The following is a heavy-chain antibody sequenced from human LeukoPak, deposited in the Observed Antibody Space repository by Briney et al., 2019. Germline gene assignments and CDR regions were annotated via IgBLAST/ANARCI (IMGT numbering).Heavy chain of an antibody. CDR2: INHSGST. Sequence: SETLSLTCAVYGGSFSGYYWSWIRQPPGKGLEWIGEINHSGSTNYNPSLKSRVTISVDTSKNQFSLKLSSVTAPDTAVYYCARALGWSRVLGWFDPWGQGTLVTVSS. J-gene: IGHJ5*02. D-gene: IGHD3-3*02. CDR3: ARALGWSRVLGWFDP. V-gene: IGHV4-34*01. CDR1: GGSFSGYY.